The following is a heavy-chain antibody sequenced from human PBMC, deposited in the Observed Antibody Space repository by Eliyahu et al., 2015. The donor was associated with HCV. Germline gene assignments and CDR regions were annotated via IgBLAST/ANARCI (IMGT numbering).Heavy chain of an antibody. CDR3: ARARDHYYYDSSGSDAFDI. CDR1: GGPFSSFT. CDR2: ISPILGIV. V-gene: IGHV1-69*04. J-gene: IGHJ3*02. D-gene: IGHD3-22*01. Sequence: QVHLVQSGAEVKKPESSVKVSCKASGGPFSSFTVSWVRQAPGQGLEWMGRISPILGIVNYAQKFQGRVTMSADKSTNTVYMDLSSLRSEDTAVYFCARARDHYYYDSSGSDAFDIWGQGTMVTVSS.